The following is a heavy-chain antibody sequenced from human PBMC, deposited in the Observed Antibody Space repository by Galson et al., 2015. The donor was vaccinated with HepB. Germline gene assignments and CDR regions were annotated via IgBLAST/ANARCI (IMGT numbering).Heavy chain of an antibody. V-gene: IGHV3-66*02. CDR1: GFTVSNND. D-gene: IGHD6-19*01. CDR2: IKSGGSS. Sequence: SLRLSCAASGFTVSNNDVSWVRQAPGKGLEWVSIIKSGGSSHFADSVKGRFTISRDNSKNTVYLQMNSLRAADTAVYLCARDGRGISVALGYYYAMEVWGQGTTVTVSS. J-gene: IGHJ6*02. CDR3: ARDGRGISVALGYYYAMEV.